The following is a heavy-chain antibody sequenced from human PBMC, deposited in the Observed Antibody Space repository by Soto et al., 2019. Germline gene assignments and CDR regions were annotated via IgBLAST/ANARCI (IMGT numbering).Heavy chain of an antibody. V-gene: IGHV3-21*01. CDR3: ARDLIAVAGTEGDY. D-gene: IGHD6-19*01. Sequence: EVQLVESGGGLVKPGGSLRLSCAASGFTFSSYTMNWVRQAPGKGLEWVSSISSTSSYIYYADSVKGRFTISRDNAKKSPYLQMNSLRAEETAMYYCARDLIAVAGTEGDYWGQGTLVTVSS. CDR1: GFTFSSYT. J-gene: IGHJ4*02. CDR2: ISSTSSYI.